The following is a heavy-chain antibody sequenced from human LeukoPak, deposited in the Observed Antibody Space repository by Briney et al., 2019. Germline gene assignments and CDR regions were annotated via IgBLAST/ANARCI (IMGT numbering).Heavy chain of an antibody. V-gene: IGHV3-49*04. J-gene: IGHJ4*02. CDR2: IRSQDGTT. CDR1: GFTFDDYS. Sequence: GGSLRLSCTASGFTFDDYSMNWVRPAPGKGLEWVGFIRSQDGTTEDAASVRGRFSISRDESKRIAYLQMNSLKTEDSAVYHCNRWHISGVSYSNVWGQGTLVTVSS. CDR3: NRWHISGVSYSNV. D-gene: IGHD2-15*01.